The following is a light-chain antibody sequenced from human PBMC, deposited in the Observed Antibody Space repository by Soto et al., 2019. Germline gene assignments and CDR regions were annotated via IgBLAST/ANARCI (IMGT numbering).Light chain of an antibody. CDR1: QSVSSSY. Sequence: EIVLTQSPGTLSLSPGERATRSCRASQSVSSSYLAWYQQKPGQAPRLLIYGASSRATGIPDRFSGSGSGTDFTLTISRLEPEDFAMYYCQQYGSSPWTFGQGTKVEIK. V-gene: IGKV3-20*01. J-gene: IGKJ1*01. CDR2: GAS. CDR3: QQYGSSPWT.